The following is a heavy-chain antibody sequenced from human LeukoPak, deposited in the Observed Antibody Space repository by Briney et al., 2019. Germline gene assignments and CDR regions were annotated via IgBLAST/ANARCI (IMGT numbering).Heavy chain of an antibody. CDR2: IYSGGST. CDR1: GFTVSSNY. J-gene: IGHJ4*02. CDR3: ARAPEWLIFDY. V-gene: IGHV3-53*04. Sequence: PGGSLRLSCAAAGFTVSSNYMSWVRQAPGKGLEWVSVIYSGGSTSYADSVKGRFTISRHNSKNTLYLQMNSLRAEDTAVYYCARAPEWLIFDYWGQGTLVTVSS. D-gene: IGHD6-19*01.